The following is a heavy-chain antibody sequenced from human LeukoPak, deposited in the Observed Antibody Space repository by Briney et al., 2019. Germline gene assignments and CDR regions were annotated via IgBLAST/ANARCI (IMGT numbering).Heavy chain of an antibody. D-gene: IGHD1-26*01. CDR3: ARVSGSYYAAGAFDI. CDR2: INSDGSST. J-gene: IGHJ3*02. Sequence: GGSLRLSCAASGFTFSSYWMHWVRQAPGKGLVWVSRINSDGSSTSYADSVKGRFTISRDNAKNTLYLQMNSLGAEDTAVYYCARVSGSYYAAGAFDIWGQGTMVTVSS. V-gene: IGHV3-74*01. CDR1: GFTFSSYW.